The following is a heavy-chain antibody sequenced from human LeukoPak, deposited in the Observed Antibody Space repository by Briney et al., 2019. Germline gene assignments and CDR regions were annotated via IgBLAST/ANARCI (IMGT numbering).Heavy chain of an antibody. CDR3: AGEQLLWS. Sequence: PGGSLRLSCAASGFTFSLYSMNWVRQAPGKGLEWVSSISSRSDYIYYADSVKGRFTISRDNAKNSLYLQMNSLRAEDTAVYYCAGEQLLWSWGQGTLVTVSS. CDR1: GFTFSLYS. D-gene: IGHD3-10*01. V-gene: IGHV3-21*01. J-gene: IGHJ5*02. CDR2: ISSRSDYI.